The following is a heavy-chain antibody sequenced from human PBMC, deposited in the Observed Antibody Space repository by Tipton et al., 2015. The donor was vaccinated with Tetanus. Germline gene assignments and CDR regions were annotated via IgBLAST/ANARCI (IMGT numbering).Heavy chain of an antibody. CDR2: TYIRGTT. CDR3: ARDMGAGFCSTTRCYSTGPGMDV. CDR1: GGSMSNNY. D-gene: IGHD2-2*01. Sequence: LRLSCTVSGGSMSNNYWSWIRQPAGKGLEWIGRTYIRGTTTYNPSLKSRVTISVDTSENQMSLRLTSVTAADTAVYYCARDMGAGFCSTTRCYSTGPGMDVWGQGTSVIVSS. J-gene: IGHJ6*02. V-gene: IGHV4-4*07.